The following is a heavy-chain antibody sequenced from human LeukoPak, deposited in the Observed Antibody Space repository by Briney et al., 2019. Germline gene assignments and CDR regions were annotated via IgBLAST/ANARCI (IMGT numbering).Heavy chain of an antibody. CDR2: ISSSSSTI. D-gene: IGHD4-11*01. CDR1: GFTFSTYS. J-gene: IGHJ3*02. V-gene: IGHV3-48*02. CDR3: AREQFAFGI. Sequence: GGSLRLSCAASGFTFSTYSMNWVRQAPGKGLEWLSFISSSSSTIYYADSVRGRFTISRDNAKNSLFLQMNSLRDEDTAVYYCAREQFAFGIWGRGSMVTVSS.